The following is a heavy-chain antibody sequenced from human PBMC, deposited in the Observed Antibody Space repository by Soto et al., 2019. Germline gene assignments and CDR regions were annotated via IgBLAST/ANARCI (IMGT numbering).Heavy chain of an antibody. D-gene: IGHD5-18*01. CDR1: GGSISSSSYY. CDR2: IYYSGST. V-gene: IGHV4-39*01. J-gene: IGHJ6*01. Sequence: PSETLSLTCTVSGGSISSSSYYWGWIRQPPGKGLEWIGSIYYSGSTYYNPSLKSRVTISVDTSKNQFSLKLSSVTAADTAVYFCANFFVSGYCYHRDVKAFWGQGTT. CDR3: ANFFVSGYCYHRDVKAF.